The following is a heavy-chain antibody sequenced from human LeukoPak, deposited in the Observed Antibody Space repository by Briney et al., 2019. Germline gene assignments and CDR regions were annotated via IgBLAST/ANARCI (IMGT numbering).Heavy chain of an antibody. V-gene: IGHV3-21*01. D-gene: IGHD6-19*01. CDR1: GFTFSTYT. CDR2: TGRSSSYI. CDR3: ARGGGYSSGWSDAFDI. Sequence: GGSLRLSCVASGFTFSTYTMNWVRQAPGEGLEWVSSTGRSSSYIYYADSVKGRFTISRDNAKNSLYLQMNSLRAEDTAVYYCARGGGYSSGWSDAFDIWGQGTMVTVSS. J-gene: IGHJ3*02.